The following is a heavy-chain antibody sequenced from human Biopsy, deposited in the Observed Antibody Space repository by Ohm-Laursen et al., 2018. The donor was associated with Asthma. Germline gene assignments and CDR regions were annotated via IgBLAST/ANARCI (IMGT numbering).Heavy chain of an antibody. CDR3: ASKPDYGDSTFNY. D-gene: IGHD4-17*01. J-gene: IGHJ4*02. CDR2: IYTDGST. Sequence: TLSLTCTVSGAAISRGGYYWSWIRQPPGKGLEWIGYIYTDGSTDYNPSLKSRLTISVDTSKNQFSLKLSSVTAADTAVYYCASKPDYGDSTFNYWGQGTLVTVSS. V-gene: IGHV4-30-4*08. CDR1: GAAISRGGYY.